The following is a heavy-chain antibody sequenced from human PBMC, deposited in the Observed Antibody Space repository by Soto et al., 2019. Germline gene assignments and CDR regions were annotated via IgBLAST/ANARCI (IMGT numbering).Heavy chain of an antibody. CDR1: GFTVSSYY. V-gene: IGHV3-53*01. Sequence: EVQLVESGGGLIQPGGSLRLSCAASGFTVSSYYMSWVRQAPGKGLEWVSVIYSGGSTYHADSVKGRFTISRDNSKNTLYLQMNSLRAEDTAVYYCARVVSSGYYYHQLMDVWGQGTTVTVSS. CDR2: IYSGGST. D-gene: IGHD3-22*01. CDR3: ARVVSSGYYYHQLMDV. J-gene: IGHJ6*02.